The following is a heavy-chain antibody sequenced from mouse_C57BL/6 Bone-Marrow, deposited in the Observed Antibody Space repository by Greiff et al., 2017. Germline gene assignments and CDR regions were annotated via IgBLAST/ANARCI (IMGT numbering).Heavy chain of an antibody. CDR2: IDPSDSYT. CDR1: GYTFTSYW. V-gene: IGHV1-69*01. D-gene: IGHD2-4*01. Sequence: QVQLQQPGAELVMPGASVKLSCKASGYTFTSYWMHWVKQRPGQGLEWIGEIDPSDSYTNYNQKFKGKSTLTVDKSSSTAYMQLSSLTSEDSAVYYCARWRLRRRRYAMDYWGQGTSVTVSS. J-gene: IGHJ4*01. CDR3: ARWRLRRRRYAMDY.